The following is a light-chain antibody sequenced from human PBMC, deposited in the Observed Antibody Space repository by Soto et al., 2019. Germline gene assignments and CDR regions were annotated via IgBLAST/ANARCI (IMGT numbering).Light chain of an antibody. V-gene: IGKV3-15*01. Sequence: EIVLTQSPGTLSLSPGERATLSCRASQSIGSNLAWYQQKPGQAPRLLLYGASNRATGIPARFSGSESGTEFTLTISSLQSEDFAVYYCHHYKNWPPGGPFGQGTVVEIK. CDR2: GAS. J-gene: IGKJ1*01. CDR1: QSIGSN. CDR3: HHYKNWPPGGP.